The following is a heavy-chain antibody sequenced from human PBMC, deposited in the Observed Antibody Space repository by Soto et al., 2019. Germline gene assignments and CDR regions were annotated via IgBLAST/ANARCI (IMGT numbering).Heavy chain of an antibody. V-gene: IGHV3-48*02. CDR3: ARESAALNWFDP. J-gene: IGHJ5*02. Sequence: EVQLVESGGGLVQPGGSLRLSCAASGFTFSSYSMNWVRQAPGKGLEWVSYISSSSSPIYYADSVKGRFTISRDNAKNSLYLQMNSLRDEDTAVYYCARESAALNWFDPWGQGTLVTVSS. D-gene: IGHD2-2*01. CDR2: ISSSSSPI. CDR1: GFTFSSYS.